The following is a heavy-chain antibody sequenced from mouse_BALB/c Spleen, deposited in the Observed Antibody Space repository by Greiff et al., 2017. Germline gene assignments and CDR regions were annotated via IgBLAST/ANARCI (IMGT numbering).Heavy chain of an antibody. CDR3: ARAYYGSSYRYFDV. D-gene: IGHD1-1*01. CDR1: GYAFSSYW. Sequence: QVQLKESGAELVRPGSSVKISCKASGYAFSSYWMNWVKQRPGQGLEWIGQIYPGDGDTNYNGKFKGKATLTADKSSSTAYMQLSSLTSEDSAVYVYARAYYGSSYRYFDVWGAGTTVTVSS. V-gene: IGHV1-80*01. CDR2: IYPGDGDT. J-gene: IGHJ1*01.